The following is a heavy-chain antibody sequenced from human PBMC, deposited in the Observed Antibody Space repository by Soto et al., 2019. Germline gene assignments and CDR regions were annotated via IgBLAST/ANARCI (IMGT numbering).Heavy chain of an antibody. CDR3: AKETYYYDSSGNAYYYYGMDV. J-gene: IGHJ6*02. CDR2: ISGSGGST. V-gene: IGHV3-23*01. Sequence: RLSCAASGFTFSSYAMSWVRQAPGKGLEWVSAISGSGGSTYYADSVKGRFTISRDNSKNTLYLQMNSLRAEDTAVYYCAKETYYYDSSGNAYYYYGMDVWGQGTTVTVSS. D-gene: IGHD3-22*01. CDR1: GFTFSSYA.